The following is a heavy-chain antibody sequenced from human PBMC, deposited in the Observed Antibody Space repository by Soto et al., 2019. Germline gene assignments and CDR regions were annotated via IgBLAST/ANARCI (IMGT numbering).Heavy chain of an antibody. D-gene: IGHD4-4*01. J-gene: IGHJ6*02. CDR1: GGTFSSYA. V-gene: IGHV1-69*12. CDR3: ATLTSYYYYYYGMDV. CDR2: IIPIFGTA. Sequence: QVQLVQSGAEVKKPGSSVKVSCKASGGTFSSYAISWVRQAPGQGLEWMGGIIPIFGTANYAQKFQGRVTITADESTSTASMELSSLRSEDTAVDYCATLTSYYYYYYGMDVWGQGTTVTVSS.